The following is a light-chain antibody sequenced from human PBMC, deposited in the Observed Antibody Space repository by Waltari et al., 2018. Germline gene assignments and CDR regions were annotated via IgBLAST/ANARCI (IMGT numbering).Light chain of an antibody. CDR3: QQYNRYST. J-gene: IGKJ1*01. V-gene: IGKV1-5*03. Sequence: DIQITQSPSTLSASVGDRVTITCRASQSISSYLAWYQQKPGKAPKLLISKASTLGSGVPARFSGSGSGTEFTLTISSRQPDDFATEYCQQYNRYSTCGQGTKVEIK. CDR2: KAS. CDR1: QSISSY.